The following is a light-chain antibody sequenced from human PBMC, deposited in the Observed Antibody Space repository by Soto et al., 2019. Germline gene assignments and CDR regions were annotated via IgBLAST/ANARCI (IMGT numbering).Light chain of an antibody. CDR2: NAT. V-gene: IGKV1-5*03. J-gene: IGKJ4*01. CDR1: QSISSW. CDR3: QQYNTYPLT. Sequence: DIQMTQSPSTLSASVGDRVTITCRASQSISSWLAWYQQKPGKAPKFLIFNATSLESGVASRFSGSGSGTEFTLTISSLQPDGFATYYCQQYNTYPLTFGGGNKVEIK.